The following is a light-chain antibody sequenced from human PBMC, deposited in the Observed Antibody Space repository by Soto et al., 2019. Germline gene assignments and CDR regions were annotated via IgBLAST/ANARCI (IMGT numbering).Light chain of an antibody. V-gene: IGKV1-39*01. Sequence: DIQLTQSPSCLSASVGDRVTITCRASQGISTYLAWYQQKLGKAPKLLIYDASTLQSGVPSRFSGSRSGTDFTLTISSLQPEDFATYYCQQSYSTLTWTFGQGTKVDTK. CDR1: QGISTY. CDR3: QQSYSTLTWT. J-gene: IGKJ1*01. CDR2: DAS.